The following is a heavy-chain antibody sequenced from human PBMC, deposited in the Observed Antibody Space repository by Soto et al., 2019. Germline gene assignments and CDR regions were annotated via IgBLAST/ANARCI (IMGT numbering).Heavy chain of an antibody. V-gene: IGHV1-69*13. D-gene: IGHD3-3*01. Sequence: SVKVSCKASGGTFSSYATSWVRQAPGQGLEWMGGIIPIFGTANYAQKFQGRVTITADESTSTAYMELSSLRSEDTAVYYCARPSPLRFLEWSPRPEDYYYGMDVWGQGTTVTVSS. CDR1: GGTFSSYA. CDR3: ARPSPLRFLEWSPRPEDYYYGMDV. J-gene: IGHJ6*02. CDR2: IIPIFGTA.